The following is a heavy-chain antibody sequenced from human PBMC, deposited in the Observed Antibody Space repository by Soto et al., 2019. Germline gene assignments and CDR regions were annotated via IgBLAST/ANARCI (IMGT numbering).Heavy chain of an antibody. J-gene: IGHJ4*02. V-gene: IGHV4-39*01. D-gene: IGHD3-9*01. CDR1: GDSINSDNYY. CDR3: ARLEGLATISYYFDY. Sequence: QLQLQESGPGLVKPSETLSLTCSVSGDSINSDNYYWGWIRQPPGKGLEWIGSISYRGNTYDNPSLKTRVTISLHKSKSQFSRKLNSVTAADSAVYFCARLEGLATISYYFDYWGQGTLVTVSS. CDR2: ISYRGNT.